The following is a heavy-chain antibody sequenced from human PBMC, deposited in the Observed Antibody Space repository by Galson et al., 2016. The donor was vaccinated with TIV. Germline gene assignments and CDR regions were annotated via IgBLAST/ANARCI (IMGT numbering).Heavy chain of an antibody. CDR3: SRDFFGVAAPIGSTIGF. J-gene: IGHJ4*02. D-gene: IGHD2/OR15-2a*01. CDR1: GFTFSSYG. V-gene: IGHV3-33*01. CDR2: IWYDGSNE. Sequence: SLRLSCAASGFTFSSYGMHWVRQAPGKGLEGVALIWYDGSNEYYADSVKGRFTISRDNSKNTLYLQMDGLRAEGTAVYYCSRDFFGVAAPIGSTIGFWGQGTRVTASS.